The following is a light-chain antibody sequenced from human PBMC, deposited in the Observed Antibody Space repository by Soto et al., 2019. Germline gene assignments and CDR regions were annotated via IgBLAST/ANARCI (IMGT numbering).Light chain of an antibody. J-gene: IGLJ1*01. CDR2: EVS. V-gene: IGLV2-14*01. CDR1: SSDVGGHNY. Sequence: QSALTQPASVSGSPGQSITISCTGTSSDVGGHNYVSWYQQHPGRAPKLMIYEVSNRPSGVPERFSGSNSGTSASLAISGLQADDELDYYCQSYDTGLGGYVFGTGTKLTVL. CDR3: QSYDTGLGGYV.